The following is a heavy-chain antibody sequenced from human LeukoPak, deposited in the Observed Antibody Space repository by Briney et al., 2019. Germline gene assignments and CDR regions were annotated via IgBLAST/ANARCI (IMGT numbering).Heavy chain of an antibody. J-gene: IGHJ4*02. V-gene: IGHV4-31*03. CDR3: ARKSGDYGPFDY. CDR1: GGSISSGGYY. CDR2: IYYSGST. D-gene: IGHD2-21*02. Sequence: SQTLSLTCTVSGGSISSGGYYWSWIRQHPGKGLEWIGYIYYSGSTYYNPSLKSRVTISVDTSKNQFSLKLSSVTAADTAVYYCARKSGDYGPFDYWGQGTLVTVSS.